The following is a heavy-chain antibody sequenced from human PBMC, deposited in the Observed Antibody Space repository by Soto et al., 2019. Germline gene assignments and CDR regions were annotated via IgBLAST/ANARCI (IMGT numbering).Heavy chain of an antibody. V-gene: IGHV5-51*01. D-gene: IGHD2-21*02. CDR1: GYRFTNYW. Sequence: VESLTISCKVSGYRFTNYWIVWVLQLPGKGLECMGIIYRGDSYTIYSPSLQCHVTITSDKSITTAYLQWNSLRSSDTSMYYCSRHISNFRDCDYVIDVWGQGTTVTVSS. CDR2: IYRGDSYT. J-gene: IGHJ6*01. CDR3: SRHISNFRDCDYVIDV.